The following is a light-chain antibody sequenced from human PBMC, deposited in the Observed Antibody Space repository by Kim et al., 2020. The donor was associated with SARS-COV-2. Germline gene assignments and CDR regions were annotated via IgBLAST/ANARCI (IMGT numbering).Light chain of an antibody. J-gene: IGLJ1*01. CDR2: QNT. V-gene: IGLV3-1*01. CDR1: KLGDKY. CDR3: QAWDSNTYYV. Sequence: SYELTQPPSVSVSPGQTASITCSGDKLGDKYVCWYQQRPGQSPLLVIYQNTKRPAAIPERFSGSKSGKTATLTITGTQATDEAEYFCQAWDSNTYYVFGT.